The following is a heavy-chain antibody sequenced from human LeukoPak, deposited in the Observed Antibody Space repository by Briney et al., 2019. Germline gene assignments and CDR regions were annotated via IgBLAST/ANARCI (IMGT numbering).Heavy chain of an antibody. CDR1: GGXFSNYA. D-gene: IGHD1-26*01. CDR3: ARSTVGATGDAFDI. V-gene: IGHV1-69*13. J-gene: IGHJ3*02. Sequence: RASVKVSCKASGGXFSNYAISWVRQAPGQGLEWMGGIIPIFGTSHSAQKFQGRVTITADESTSTAYMELSSLRSEDTAVYYCARSTVGATGDAFDIWGQGTMVIVSS. CDR2: IIPIFGTS.